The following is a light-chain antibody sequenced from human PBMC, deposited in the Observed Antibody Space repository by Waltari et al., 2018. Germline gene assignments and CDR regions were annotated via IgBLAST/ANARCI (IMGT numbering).Light chain of an antibody. Sequence: QSALTQPASVSGSPGQSIPIPCLGTCSDIGAYNYVSWYQQHPGKAPKLVISEVSNRPSGVSDRFSGSKSGNTASLTISGLQSEDEAVYYCSSYTGKTTLVTFGGGTKVTVV. CDR3: SSYTGKTTLVT. CDR2: EVS. CDR1: CSDIGAYNY. V-gene: IGLV2-14*01. J-gene: IGLJ2*01.